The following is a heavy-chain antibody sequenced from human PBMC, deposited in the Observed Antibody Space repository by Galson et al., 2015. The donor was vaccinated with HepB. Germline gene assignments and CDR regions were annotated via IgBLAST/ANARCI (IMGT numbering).Heavy chain of an antibody. CDR3: ARDASELSRNY. Sequence: SLRLSCAASGFTFTTSGMTWVRQAPGKGLEWVAVIGYSGTYRHYADSVKGRFAISRDNAKNSVYLQRTSLRVEDTAVYYCARDASELSRNYWGQGTLVAVAS. V-gene: IGHV3-21*01. CDR2: IGYSGTYR. CDR1: GFTFTTSG. D-gene: IGHD3-16*02. J-gene: IGHJ4*02.